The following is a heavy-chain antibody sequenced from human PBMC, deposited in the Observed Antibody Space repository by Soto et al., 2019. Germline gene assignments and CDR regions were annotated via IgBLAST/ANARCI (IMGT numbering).Heavy chain of an antibody. Sequence: QITLKESGPTLVKPTQTLTLTCTFSVLSPDSSGVGVAWIRQPPGKALEWLTLIYWADDKRYSPSLRSRLTITKDTSENRVVLTMTNMDPVDTATYYCSHMESRVASYGLDVWGQGTTVTVSS. J-gene: IGHJ6*02. CDR2: IYWADDK. V-gene: IGHV2-5*02. CDR3: SHMESRVASYGLDV. D-gene: IGHD3-3*01. CDR1: VLSPDSSGVG.